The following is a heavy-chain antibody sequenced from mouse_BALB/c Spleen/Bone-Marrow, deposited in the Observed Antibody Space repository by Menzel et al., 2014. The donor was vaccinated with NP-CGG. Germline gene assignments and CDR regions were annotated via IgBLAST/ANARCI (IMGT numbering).Heavy chain of an antibody. CDR1: GYSITRDYA. CDR3: ARSSSYDYDVGFAY. D-gene: IGHD2-4*01. J-gene: IGHJ3*01. V-gene: IGHV3-2*02. Sequence: EVQGVESGPGLVKPSQSLSLTCIVTGYSITRDYAWNWIRQFPGNKLEWMGYISYSGSTTYNPSLESRISITRDTSKNQFFLQLNSVTTEDTATYYCARSSSYDYDVGFAYWGQGTLVTVS. CDR2: ISYSGST.